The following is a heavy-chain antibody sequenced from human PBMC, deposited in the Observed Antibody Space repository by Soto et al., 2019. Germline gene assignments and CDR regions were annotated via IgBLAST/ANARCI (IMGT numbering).Heavy chain of an antibody. D-gene: IGHD3-9*01. CDR2: TKSKTDGGTT. CDR3: TTSWGYDILTGHPHLDY. CDR1: GFTFSNAW. Sequence: PGGSLRLSCAASGFTFSNAWMNWVRQAPGKGLEWVGRTKSKTDGGTTDYAAPVKGRFTISRDDSKNTLYLQMNSLKTEDTAVYYCTTSWGYDILTGHPHLDYWGQGTLVTVSS. V-gene: IGHV3-15*07. J-gene: IGHJ4*02.